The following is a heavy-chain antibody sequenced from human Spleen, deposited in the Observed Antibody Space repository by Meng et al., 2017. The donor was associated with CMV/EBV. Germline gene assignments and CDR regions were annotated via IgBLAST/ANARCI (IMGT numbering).Heavy chain of an antibody. CDR3: ARDHWTGSSSDV. V-gene: IGHV3-23*01. D-gene: IGHD3/OR15-3a*01. J-gene: IGHJ6*02. Sequence: GESLKISCAASGFTFSTYVMSWVRQAPGKGLEWVSAISGSGDSTYYADSVKGRFTVSRDNAKNSVYLQMNSLRAEDTAVYYCARDHWTGSSSDVWGQGTTVTVSS. CDR2: ISGSGDST. CDR1: GFTFSTYV.